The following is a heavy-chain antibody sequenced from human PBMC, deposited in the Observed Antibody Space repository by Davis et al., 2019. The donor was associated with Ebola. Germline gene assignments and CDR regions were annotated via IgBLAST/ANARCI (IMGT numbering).Heavy chain of an antibody. J-gene: IGHJ4*02. D-gene: IGHD5-18*01. CDR1: GYTFTSYD. V-gene: IGHV1-2*02. CDR2: INPNSGGT. Sequence: ASVKVSCKASGYTFTSYDINWVRQATGQGLEWMGWINPNSGGTNYAQKFQGRVTMTRDTSISTAYMELSRLRSDDTAVYYCARAKVDTAMVLGGYWGQGTLVTVSS. CDR3: ARAKVDTAMVLGGY.